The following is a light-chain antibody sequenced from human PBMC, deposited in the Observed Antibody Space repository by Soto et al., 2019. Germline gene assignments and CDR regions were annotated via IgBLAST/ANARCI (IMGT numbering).Light chain of an antibody. CDR2: AAS. V-gene: IGKV1-27*01. CDR3: QKYNSAPLT. Sequence: DIQMTQSPSSLSASVGDRVTITCRASQGIRNYLAWYQQKPGKVPKLLIYAASTLQSVVPSRFSGSGSGTDFTLTIRSLQPEDVATYYCQKYNSAPLTFGGGTKVEIK. CDR1: QGIRNY. J-gene: IGKJ4*01.